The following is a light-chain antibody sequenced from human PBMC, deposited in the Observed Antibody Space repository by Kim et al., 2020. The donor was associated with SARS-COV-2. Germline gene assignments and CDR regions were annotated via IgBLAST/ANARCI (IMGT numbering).Light chain of an antibody. J-gene: IGKJ1*01. Sequence: ASVGDRVTITCRASPSISTALAWYQQKPGKAPKLLIYKASSLDSGVPSRFSGSGSGTEFTLTISSLQPDDFATYHCQQYNSHPRTFGQGTKVDIK. CDR3: QQYNSHPRT. CDR1: PSISTA. V-gene: IGKV1-5*03. CDR2: KAS.